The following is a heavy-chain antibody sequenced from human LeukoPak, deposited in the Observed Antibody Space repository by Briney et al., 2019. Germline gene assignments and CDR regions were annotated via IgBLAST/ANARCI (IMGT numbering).Heavy chain of an antibody. Sequence: SETLSLTCAVYGGSFSGYYWSWIRQPPGKGLEWIGEINHSGSTNYNPSLKSRVTITVDTSKNQFSLKLSSVTAADTAVYYCARPYSSSWKSGKYLQHWGQGTLVTVSS. D-gene: IGHD6-13*01. CDR1: GGSFSGYY. CDR3: ARPYSSSWKSGKYLQH. CDR2: INHSGST. V-gene: IGHV4-34*01. J-gene: IGHJ1*01.